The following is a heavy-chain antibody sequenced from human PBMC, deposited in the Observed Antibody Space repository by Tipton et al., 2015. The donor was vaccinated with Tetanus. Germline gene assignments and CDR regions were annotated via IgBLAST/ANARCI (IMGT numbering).Heavy chain of an antibody. D-gene: IGHD6-19*01. J-gene: IGHJ4*02. Sequence: SLRLSCAASGFTFDDYAMHWVRQAPGKGLEWVSGITWNSGSIGYADSVEGRFTISRDNAKNSLYLQMNSLRAEDTALYYCAKADSSAWYELDYWGRGTLVTVSS. CDR1: GFTFDDYA. CDR3: AKADSSAWYELDY. V-gene: IGHV3-9*01. CDR2: ITWNSGSI.